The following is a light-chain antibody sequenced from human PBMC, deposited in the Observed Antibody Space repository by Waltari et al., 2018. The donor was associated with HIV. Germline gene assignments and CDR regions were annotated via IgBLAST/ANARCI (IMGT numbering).Light chain of an antibody. J-gene: IGLJ2*01. Sequence: QSALTQPASVSGFLGQSINISCTGISTDSRFYQYVSWYQQYPGKIPRLIIFDINNRPSGVPDHFSGSRSGNSASLPFSGLQSGDEAHYYCASNRLDYTLIFGGGTKLTVL. V-gene: IGLV2-14*03. CDR2: DIN. CDR3: ASNRLDYTLI. CDR1: STDSRFYQY.